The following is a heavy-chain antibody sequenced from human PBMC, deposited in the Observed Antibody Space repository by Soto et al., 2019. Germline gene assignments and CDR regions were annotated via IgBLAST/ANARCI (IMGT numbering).Heavy chain of an antibody. V-gene: IGHV1-69*12. Sequence: QVQLVQSGAEVKKPGSSVKVSCKASGGTFSSYAISWVRQAPGQGLEWMGGILTIFGTANYAQKFQGRVTTTADESTSTAYMERSSLRSEDTAVYDFARSITGTVSYYYGMDVWGQGTTVTVSS. CDR3: ARSITGTVSYYYGMDV. CDR1: GGTFSSYA. D-gene: IGHD1-20*01. J-gene: IGHJ6*02. CDR2: ILTIFGTA.